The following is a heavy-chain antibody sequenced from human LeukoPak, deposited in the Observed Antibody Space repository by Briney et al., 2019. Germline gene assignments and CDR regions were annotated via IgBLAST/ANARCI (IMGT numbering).Heavy chain of an antibody. D-gene: IGHD3-10*01. CDR3: VALLRGIGY. J-gene: IGHJ4*02. CDR1: GFTFSDHY. CDR2: SRNEGHSYST. Sequence: GGSLRLSCAVSGFTFSDHYMDWVRQAPRKGLDWIGRSRNEGHSYSTDFAASVRGRASLSRGHSRNSLYLQINSLRRHDTAVYYCVALLRGIGYWGQGTLVTVSS. V-gene: IGHV3-72*01.